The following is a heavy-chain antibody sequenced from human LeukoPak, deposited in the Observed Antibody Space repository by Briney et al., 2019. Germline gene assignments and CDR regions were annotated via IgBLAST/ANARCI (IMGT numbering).Heavy chain of an antibody. D-gene: IGHD6-25*01. CDR1: GFTFSSYS. CDR2: ISSSSSYI. Sequence: PGGSLRLSCAAAGFTFSSYSMNWVRQAPGKGLEWVSSISSSSSYIYYADSVKGRFTISRDNAKNSLSLQMNSLRVEDTAIFYCARFGYRGAIDIWGQGTMVTAS. V-gene: IGHV3-21*01. CDR3: ARFGYRGAIDI. J-gene: IGHJ3*02.